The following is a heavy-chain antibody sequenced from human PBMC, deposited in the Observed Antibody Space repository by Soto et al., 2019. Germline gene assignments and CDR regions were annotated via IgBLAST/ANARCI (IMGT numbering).Heavy chain of an antibody. V-gene: IGHV4-34*01. CDR1: GGSFSGYY. CDR2: INHSGST. CDR3: ARGYGRGSYDFWSGYYFDWFDP. J-gene: IGHJ5*02. D-gene: IGHD3-3*01. Sequence: QVQLQQWGAGLLKPSETLSLTCAVYGGSFSGYYWSWIRQPPGKGLEWIGEINHSGSTNYNPSLKGRVTISVDTSKNQFSLKLSSVTAADTAVYYCARGYGRGSYDFWSGYYFDWFDPWGQGTLVTVSS.